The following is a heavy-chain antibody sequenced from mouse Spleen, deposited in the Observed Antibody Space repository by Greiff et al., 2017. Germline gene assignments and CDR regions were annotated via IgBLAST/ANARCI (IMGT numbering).Heavy chain of an antibody. CDR2: INPNNGGT. CDR1: GYTFTDYN. Sequence: EVKLQESGPELVKPGASVKIPCKASGYTFTDYNMDWVKQSHGKSLEWIGDINPNNGGTIYNQKFKGKATLTVDKSSSTAYMELRSLTSEDTAVYYCARGELGPFAYWGQGTLVTVSA. CDR3: ARGELGPFAY. D-gene: IGHD4-1*01. J-gene: IGHJ3*01. V-gene: IGHV1-18*01.